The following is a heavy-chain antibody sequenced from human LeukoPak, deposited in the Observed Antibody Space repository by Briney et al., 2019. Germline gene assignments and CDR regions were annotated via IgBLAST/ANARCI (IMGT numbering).Heavy chain of an antibody. CDR2: ISYDGSNK. CDR1: GFTFSSYS. V-gene: IGHV3-30*03. Sequence: GGSLRLSCAASGFTFSSYSMNWVRQAPGKGLEWVAVISYDGSNKYYADSVKGRFTISRDNSKNTLYLQMNSLRAEDTAVYYCAREVVGATHIDYWGQGTLVTVSS. CDR3: AREVVGATHIDY. J-gene: IGHJ4*02. D-gene: IGHD1-26*01.